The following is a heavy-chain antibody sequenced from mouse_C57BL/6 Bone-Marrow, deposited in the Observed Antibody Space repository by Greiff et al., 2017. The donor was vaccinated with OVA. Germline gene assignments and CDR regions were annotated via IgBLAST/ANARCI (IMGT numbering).Heavy chain of an antibody. CDR1: GYTFTSYW. D-gene: IGHD2-5*01. J-gene: IGHJ4*01. Sequence: QVQLQQPGAELVKPGASVKLSCKASGYTFTSYWMQWVKQRPGQGLEWIGEIDPSASYTNYNQKFKGKATLTVDTSSSTAYMQLSSLTSEASAVYYCARLYYSNYYYAMDYWGQGTSVTVSS. CDR3: ARLYYSNYYYAMDY. CDR2: IDPSASYT. V-gene: IGHV1-50*01.